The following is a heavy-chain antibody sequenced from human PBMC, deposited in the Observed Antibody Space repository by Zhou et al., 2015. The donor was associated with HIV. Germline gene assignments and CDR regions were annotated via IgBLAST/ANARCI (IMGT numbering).Heavy chain of an antibody. CDR1: GFTFSSYW. J-gene: IGHJ2*01. CDR3: ARDPTPAFRGWYFDL. D-gene: IGHD3-3*02. CDR2: INTDETIT. V-gene: IGHV3-74*02. Sequence: EVQLLQSGGDLVQPGGSLRLSCEASGFTFSSYWMHWVRQDPGKGLTWVARINTDETITSYADSVKGRFSISRDNAKSTLYLQMDSLRAEDTAVYYCARDPTPAFRGWYFDLWGRGTLITVSS.